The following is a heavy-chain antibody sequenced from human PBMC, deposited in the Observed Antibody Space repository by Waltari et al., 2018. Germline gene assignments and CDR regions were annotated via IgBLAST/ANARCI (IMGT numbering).Heavy chain of an antibody. J-gene: IGHJ6*02. CDR3: ARGDGYSYFYYYGMDV. Sequence: QVQLVESGGGVVQPGRSLRLSCADSGFTFSSYAMHWVRQPPGKGLEWVAVISYDGSNKYYADSVKGRFTISRDNSKNTLYLQMNSLRAEDTAVYYCARGDGYSYFYYYGMDVWGQGTMVTVSS. V-gene: IGHV3-30*01. CDR2: ISYDGSNK. D-gene: IGHD5-18*01. CDR1: GFTFSSYA.